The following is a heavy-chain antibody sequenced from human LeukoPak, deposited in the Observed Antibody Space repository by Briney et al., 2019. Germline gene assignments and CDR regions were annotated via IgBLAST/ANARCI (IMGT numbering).Heavy chain of an antibody. CDR1: GGSISSHY. CDR3: ARLYYDFWSGYYKPDAFDI. J-gene: IGHJ3*02. Sequence: SETLSLTCTVSGGSISSHYWSWIRQPPGKGLEWIGYIYYSGSTNYNPSLKSRVTISVDTSKNQFSLKLSSVTAADTAVYYCARLYYDFWSGYYKPDAFDIWGQGTMVTVSS. D-gene: IGHD3-3*01. CDR2: IYYSGST. V-gene: IGHV4-59*11.